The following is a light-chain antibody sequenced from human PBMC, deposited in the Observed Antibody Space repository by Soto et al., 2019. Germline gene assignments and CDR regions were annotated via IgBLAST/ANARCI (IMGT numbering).Light chain of an antibody. V-gene: IGKV3-20*01. Sequence: ESVLTQSPGTLSLSPVERATLSCRASQSVSNNYLAWYQQKPGQAPRLLIYGASNRATGIPDRFSGSGSGTDFTLTISRLEPEDFAVYYCQQYGRSGTFGQGTKVDI. CDR2: GAS. CDR3: QQYGRSGT. CDR1: QSVSNNY. J-gene: IGKJ1*01.